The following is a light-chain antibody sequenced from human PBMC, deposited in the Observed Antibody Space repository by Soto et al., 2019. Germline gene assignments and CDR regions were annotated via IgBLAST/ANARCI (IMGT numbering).Light chain of an antibody. CDR3: CAYAGSYTVL. CDR2: DVS. V-gene: IGLV2-11*01. J-gene: IGLJ2*01. CDR1: SSDVGGYKF. Sequence: QSVLTQPASVSGSPGQSITISCTGTSSDVGGYKFVSWYQHHPGKAPKLMMFDVSERPSGVPDRFSGSKSGNTASLSISGLQAEDEADYYCCAYAGSYTVLFGGGTKLTVL.